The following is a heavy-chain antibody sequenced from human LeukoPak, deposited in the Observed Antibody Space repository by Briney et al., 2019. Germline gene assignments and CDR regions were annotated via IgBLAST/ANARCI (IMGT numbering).Heavy chain of an antibody. V-gene: IGHV3-48*01. Sequence: PGGSLRLSCAASGFTFSNYDMNWVRQAPGKGLEWVSYISSSTSTIYYADSVKGRFTISRDNSKSTLYLQMSSLRAEDTAVYYCAKVSLIVVVPAAINDYWGQGTLVTVSS. CDR2: ISSSTSTI. J-gene: IGHJ4*02. CDR1: GFTFSNYD. D-gene: IGHD2-2*02. CDR3: AKVSLIVVVPAAINDY.